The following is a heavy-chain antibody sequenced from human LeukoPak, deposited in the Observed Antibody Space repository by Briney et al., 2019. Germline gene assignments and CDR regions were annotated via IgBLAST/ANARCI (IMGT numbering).Heavy chain of an antibody. J-gene: IGHJ4*02. CDR3: ASSWSAQLGFRY. Sequence: PPQTLSLTCAVSGGSISSGGYSWSWIRQPPGKGLEWIGYIYHSGSTYYNPSLKSRVTLSVDRSKNQFSLKLSSVTAADTAVYYCASSWSAQLGFRYWGQGTLVTVSS. CDR2: IYHSGST. V-gene: IGHV4-30-2*01. CDR1: GGSISSGGYS. D-gene: IGHD5-18*01.